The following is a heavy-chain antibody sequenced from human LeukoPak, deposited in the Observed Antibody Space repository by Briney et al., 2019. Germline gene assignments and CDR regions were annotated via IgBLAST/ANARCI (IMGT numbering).Heavy chain of an antibody. V-gene: IGHV3-30*04. J-gene: IGHJ4*02. D-gene: IGHD5-18*01. Sequence: PGGSLRLSCAASGFTFSSYAMHWVRQAPGKGLEWVAVISYDGSNKYYADSVKGRFTISRDNSKNTLYLQMNSLRAEDTAVYYCAKLGQLWLLSYFDYWGQGTLVTVSS. CDR2: ISYDGSNK. CDR1: GFTFSSYA. CDR3: AKLGQLWLLSYFDY.